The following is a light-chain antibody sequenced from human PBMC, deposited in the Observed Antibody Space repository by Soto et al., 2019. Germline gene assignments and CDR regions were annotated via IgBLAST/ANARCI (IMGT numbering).Light chain of an antibody. CDR2: GIS. J-gene: IGKJ1*01. V-gene: IGKV3-20*01. Sequence: EIVLTQSPGTLSLSPGERATLSCRASQSVSSNYLAWYQQKSGQAPILLIYGISSRATGIPDMFSGSGSGTDFTLTISRLEPEDFAVYYCQQYGTSRTFGQGTKVEIK. CDR3: QQYGTSRT. CDR1: QSVSSNY.